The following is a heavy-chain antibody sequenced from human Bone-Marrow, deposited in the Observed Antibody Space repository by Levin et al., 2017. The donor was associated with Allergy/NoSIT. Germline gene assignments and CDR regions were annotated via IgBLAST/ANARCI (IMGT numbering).Heavy chain of an antibody. V-gene: IGHV3-11*05. D-gene: IGHD6-13*01. CDR3: ARAHYRSSWFHMDV. CDR1: GFTFSDYY. J-gene: IGHJ6*03. CDR2: ISGSSSYI. Sequence: GSLRLSCSASGFTFSDYYMSWIRQAPGKGLEWVSYISGSSSYINYADSVKGRFTISRDNAKNSVFLQMKSLRAEDTAMYYCARAHYRSSWFHMDVWGKGTTVTVSS.